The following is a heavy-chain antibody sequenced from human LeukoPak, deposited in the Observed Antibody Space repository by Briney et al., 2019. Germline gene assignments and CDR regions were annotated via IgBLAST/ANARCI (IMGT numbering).Heavy chain of an antibody. Sequence: SVKVSCKASGGTFSSYAISWVRQAPGQRLEWMGGIIPIFGTANYAQKFQGRVTITADESTSTAYMELSSLRSEDTAVYYCARDPYQLLRGLYYYYYGMDVWGQGTTVTVSS. CDR1: GGTFSSYA. J-gene: IGHJ6*02. CDR3: ARDPYQLLRGLYYYYYGMDV. CDR2: IIPIFGTA. D-gene: IGHD2-2*01. V-gene: IGHV1-69*13.